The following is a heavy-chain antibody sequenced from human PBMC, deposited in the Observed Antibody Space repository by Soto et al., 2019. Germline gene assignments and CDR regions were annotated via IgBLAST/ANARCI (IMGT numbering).Heavy chain of an antibody. CDR3: AKWGFGEFRDY. D-gene: IGHD3-10*01. V-gene: IGHV3-30*18. J-gene: IGHJ4*02. CDR2: ISYDGSNK. Sequence: GGSLRLSCAASGFTFSSYGMHWVRQAPGKGLEWVAVISYDGSNKYYADSVKGRFTISRDNSKNTLYLQMNSLRAEDTAVYYCAKWGFGEFRDYWGQGTLVTVSS. CDR1: GFTFSSYG.